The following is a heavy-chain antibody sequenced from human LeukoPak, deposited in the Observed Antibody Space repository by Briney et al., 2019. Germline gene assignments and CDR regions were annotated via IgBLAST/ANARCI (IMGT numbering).Heavy chain of an antibody. V-gene: IGHV4-59*12. D-gene: IGHD2-21*02. CDR3: ARIVRVTAIDAFDI. CDR2: IEYRGST. J-gene: IGHJ3*02. CDR1: GFSICGYY. Sequence: SENLSLNSTVSGFSICGYYWSWMPQPPGQGLEWGAYIEYRGSTNNTTALKSRITTPVDTSKNQCSLKLSSGTAADMAVYYCARIVRVTAIDAFDIWGQGRMVTVSS.